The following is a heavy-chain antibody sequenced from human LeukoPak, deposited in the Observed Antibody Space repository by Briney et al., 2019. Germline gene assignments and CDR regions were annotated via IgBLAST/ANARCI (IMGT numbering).Heavy chain of an antibody. CDR2: VHSSENT. J-gene: IGHJ4*02. CDR1: GGSISDSSFY. Sequence: SETLSLTCTVSGGSISDSSFYWGWIRQSPGKGLEWIGSVHSSENTNYAPSLNSRVTLSVDTSKNQFSLNLSSVTAADTAVYYCARCLATGGRVSFDYWGQGTLVTVSS. V-gene: IGHV4-39*01. D-gene: IGHD6-13*01. CDR3: ARCLATGGRVSFDY.